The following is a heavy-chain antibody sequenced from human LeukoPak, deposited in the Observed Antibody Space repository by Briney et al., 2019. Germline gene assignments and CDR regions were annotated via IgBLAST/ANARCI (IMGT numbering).Heavy chain of an antibody. V-gene: IGHV4-34*01. CDR1: GGSFSGYY. Sequence: SETLSLTCAVYGGSFSGYYWNWIRQPPGKGLEWIGEINHSGSTNYNPSLKSRVTISVDTSKNQFSLKLSSATAADTAVYYCASYSGSYAYYGYWGRGTLVTVSS. D-gene: IGHD1-26*01. CDR2: INHSGST. J-gene: IGHJ4*02. CDR3: ASYSGSYAYYGY.